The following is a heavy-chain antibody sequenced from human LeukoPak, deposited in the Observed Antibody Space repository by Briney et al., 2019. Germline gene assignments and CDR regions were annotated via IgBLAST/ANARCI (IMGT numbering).Heavy chain of an antibody. CDR1: GFTFSSYS. J-gene: IGHJ6*02. CDR3: AIQHSSGWYGYYYYGMDV. CDR2: ISSSSSYI. D-gene: IGHD6-19*01. V-gene: IGHV3-21*04. Sequence: PGGSLRLSCAASGFTFSSYSMTWVRRAPGKGLEWVSSISSSSSYIYYADSVKGRFTISRDNSKNTLYLQMNSLRAEDTAVYYCAIQHSSGWYGYYYYGMDVWGQGTTVTVSS.